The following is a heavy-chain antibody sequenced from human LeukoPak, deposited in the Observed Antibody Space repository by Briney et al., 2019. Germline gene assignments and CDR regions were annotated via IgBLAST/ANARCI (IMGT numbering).Heavy chain of an antibody. CDR2: ISGSGGST. CDR1: GFTFSSYA. J-gene: IGHJ4*02. CDR3: APFGGYYDGSVSLKGLGY. Sequence: GGSLRLSCAASGFTFSSYAMSWVRQAPGKGLEWVSAISGSGGSTYYADSVKGRFTISRDNSKNTLYLQMNSLRAEDTAVYYCAPFGGYYDGSVSLKGLGYWGQGPLVTVSS. D-gene: IGHD3-22*01. V-gene: IGHV3-23*01.